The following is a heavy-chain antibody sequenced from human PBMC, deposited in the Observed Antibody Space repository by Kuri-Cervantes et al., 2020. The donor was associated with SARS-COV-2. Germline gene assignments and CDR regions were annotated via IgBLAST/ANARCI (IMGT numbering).Heavy chain of an antibody. J-gene: IGHJ5*02. D-gene: IGHD3-3*01. CDR3: ARHRDFWSGFNWFDP. CDR2: IYYSGTT. CDR1: GGSISTSSFY. Sequence: ESLKISCTASGGSISTSSFYWGWIRQPPGKGLEWIGSIYYSGTTSYNPSLKSRVSISVDTSKNQFSLKLNSVTAADTAVYYCARHRDFWSGFNWFDPWGQGTLVTVSS. V-gene: IGHV4-39*01.